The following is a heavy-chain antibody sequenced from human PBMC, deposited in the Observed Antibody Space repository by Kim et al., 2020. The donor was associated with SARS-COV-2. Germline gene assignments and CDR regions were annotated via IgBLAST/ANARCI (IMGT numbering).Heavy chain of an antibody. V-gene: IGHV3-33*01. CDR2: IWYDGSNK. J-gene: IGHJ4*02. D-gene: IGHD5-18*01. CDR3: ARARGYSYGPSLGY. CDR1: GFTFSSYG. Sequence: GGSLRLSCAASGFTFSSYGMHWVRQAPGKGLEWVAVIWYDGSNKYYADSVKGRFTISRDNSKNTLYLQMNSLRAEDTAVYYCARARGYSYGPSLGYWGQGTLVTVSS.